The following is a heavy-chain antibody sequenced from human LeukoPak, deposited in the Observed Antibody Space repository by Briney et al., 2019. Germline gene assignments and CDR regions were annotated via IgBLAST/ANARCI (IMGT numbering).Heavy chain of an antibody. CDR1: GGSISSYY. CDR3: ARGSGYGYYYYYYMDV. CDR2: IYYSGST. V-gene: IGHV4-59*01. J-gene: IGHJ6*03. D-gene: IGHD1-1*01. Sequence: SETLSLTCTVSGGSISSYYWSWIRQPPGKGLEWIGYIYYSGSTNYNPSLKSRVTISVDTSKNQFSLKLSSVTAADTAVYYCARGSGYGYYYYYYMDVWGKGTTVTISS.